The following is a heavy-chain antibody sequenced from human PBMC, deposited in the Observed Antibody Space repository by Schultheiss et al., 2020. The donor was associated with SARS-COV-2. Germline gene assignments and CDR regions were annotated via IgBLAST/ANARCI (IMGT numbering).Heavy chain of an antibody. Sequence: GGSLRLSCAASGFTFSDFYMSWIRQAPGKGLEWVSYVDSSGNTKYYADSLQGRFTISRDNAKNSVFLQMDSLRAEDTAIYYCAKDSRISAWGQGTLVTVSS. CDR2: VDSSGNTK. CDR3: AKDSRISA. V-gene: IGHV3-11*01. CDR1: GFTFSDFY. J-gene: IGHJ4*02.